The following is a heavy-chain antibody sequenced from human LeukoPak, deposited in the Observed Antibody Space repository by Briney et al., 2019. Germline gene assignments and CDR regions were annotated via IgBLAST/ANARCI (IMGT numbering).Heavy chain of an antibody. V-gene: IGHV3-30*04. CDR1: GFTFSSYA. CDR2: ISYDGSNK. J-gene: IGHJ4*02. CDR3: ARDAAYYYDSSGLGTFDY. D-gene: IGHD3-22*01. Sequence: GGSLRLSCAASGFTFSSYAMHWVRQAPGKGLEWVAVISYDGSNKYYADSVKGRFTISRDNSKNTLYLQMNSLRAEDTAVYYCARDAAYYYDSSGLGTFDYWGQGTLVTVSS.